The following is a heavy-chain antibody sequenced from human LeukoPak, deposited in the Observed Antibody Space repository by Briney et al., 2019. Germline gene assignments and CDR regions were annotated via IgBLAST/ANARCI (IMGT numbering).Heavy chain of an antibody. CDR2: VGGTDGRT. CDR1: GFTFSTYN. V-gene: IGHV3-23*01. Sequence: GGSLRLSCAASGFTFSTYNMNWVRQAPGKGLEWVSAVGGTDGRTYYAAFVKGRFTIYRDNSKNTLYLQMNSLRADDTAVYYCAKDGSYYFDYWGQGTLVTVSP. J-gene: IGHJ4*02. CDR3: AKDGSYYFDY.